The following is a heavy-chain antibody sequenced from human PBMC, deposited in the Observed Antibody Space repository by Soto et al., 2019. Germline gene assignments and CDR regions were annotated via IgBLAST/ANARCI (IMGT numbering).Heavy chain of an antibody. CDR3: AGHHPIHYYDGMDV. CDR2: LIPIFGTA. J-gene: IGHJ6*02. Sequence: QVQLVQSGAEVKKPGSSVKVSCKASGGTFSSYAISWVRQAPGQGLEWMGGLIPIFGTANYAQTFRGRVTITAGESTSTADMELSSLRSEDTAVYYCAGHHPIHYYDGMDVWCQGTTVTVSS. V-gene: IGHV1-69*12. CDR1: GGTFSSYA.